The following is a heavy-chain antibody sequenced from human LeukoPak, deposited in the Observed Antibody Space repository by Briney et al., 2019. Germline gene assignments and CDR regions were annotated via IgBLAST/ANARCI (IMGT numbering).Heavy chain of an antibody. V-gene: IGHV1-2*06. Sequence: ASVKVSCKASGYTFTGYYMHWVRQAPGQGLEWMGRINPNSGGTNYAQKFQGRVTMTRDTSISTAYMELSRLRSDDTAVYYCARGWSGYWVPSLYYFDYWGQGTLVTVSS. CDR2: INPNSGGT. J-gene: IGHJ4*02. CDR3: ARGWSGYWVPSLYYFDY. CDR1: GYTFTGYY. D-gene: IGHD3-3*01.